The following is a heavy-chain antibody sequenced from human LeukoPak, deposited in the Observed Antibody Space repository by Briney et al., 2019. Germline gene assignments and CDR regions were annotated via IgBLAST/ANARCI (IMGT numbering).Heavy chain of an antibody. V-gene: IGHV3-74*01. CDR1: GFTFSSYW. Sequence: QPGGSLRLSCAASGFTFSSYWMHWVRQAPGRGLVWVSRINSDGSSTSYADSVKGRFTISRDIAKNTLYLQMNSLRAEDTAVYYCTRDLYGGNSYDYWGQGTLVTVSS. J-gene: IGHJ4*02. CDR2: INSDGSST. CDR3: TRDLYGGNSYDY. D-gene: IGHD4-23*01.